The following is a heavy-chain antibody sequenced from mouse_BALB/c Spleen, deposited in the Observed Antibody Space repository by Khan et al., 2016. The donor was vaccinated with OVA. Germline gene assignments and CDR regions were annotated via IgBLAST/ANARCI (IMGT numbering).Heavy chain of an antibody. CDR3: ARMDYGYAFAY. D-gene: IGHD1-2*01. CDR2: LRKKDSGYTT. CDR1: GFTFTAYY. Sequence: EVELVESGGGLVQLGGSLRLSCATSGFTFTAYYMSWVRQPPGKAVEWSGLLRKKDSGYTTECSAAVNGHFAISRENSHSILYLQLNTLRAEHSATYSCARMDYGYAFAYRSPAPLVTVSA. J-gene: IGHJ3*01. V-gene: IGHV7-3*02.